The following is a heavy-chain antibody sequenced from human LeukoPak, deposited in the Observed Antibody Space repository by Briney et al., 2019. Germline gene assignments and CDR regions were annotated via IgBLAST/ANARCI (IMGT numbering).Heavy chain of an antibody. CDR1: GFTLNNYA. CDR2: ISGSGGAT. CDR3: AKALGSIVVTASDY. D-gene: IGHD5-12*01. J-gene: IGHJ4*02. Sequence: GSLRLSCAASGFTLNNYAMSWVRQAPGKGLEWVSAISGSGGATYFADSVKGRFTISRDNSKNTLYLQMHSLRAEDTAVYYCAKALGSIVVTASDYWGQGTLVTVSS. V-gene: IGHV3-23*01.